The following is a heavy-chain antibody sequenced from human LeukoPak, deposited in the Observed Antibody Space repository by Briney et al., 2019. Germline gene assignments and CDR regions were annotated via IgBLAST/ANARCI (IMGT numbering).Heavy chain of an antibody. J-gene: IGHJ4*02. V-gene: IGHV5-51*01. Sequence: ASVKVSCKGSGYSFTTYWIGWVRQMPGKGLEWMGIIYPGDSDTRYSPSFQGQVTISADKSVSIAYLQWSSLKGSDTAMYYCARRGSGWYVDYWGQGTLVTVSS. CDR2: IYPGDSDT. D-gene: IGHD6-19*01. CDR1: GYSFTTYW. CDR3: ARRGSGWYVDY.